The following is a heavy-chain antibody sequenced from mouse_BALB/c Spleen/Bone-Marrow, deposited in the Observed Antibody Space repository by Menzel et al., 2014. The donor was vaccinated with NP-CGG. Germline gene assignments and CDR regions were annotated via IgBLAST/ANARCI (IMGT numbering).Heavy chain of an antibody. CDR2: IDPSDSYT. Sequence: GVEFVKPGASVKLSCKASGYTFTSYWMHWVKQRPGQGLEWIGEIDPSDSYTKYNQNFKGKATLTVDKSSSTAYMQLSSLTSEGSAVYYCARTYYDYDWFAYWGQGTLVTVSA. D-gene: IGHD2-4*01. CDR1: GYTFTSYW. J-gene: IGHJ3*01. CDR3: ARTYYDYDWFAY. V-gene: IGHV1-69*02.